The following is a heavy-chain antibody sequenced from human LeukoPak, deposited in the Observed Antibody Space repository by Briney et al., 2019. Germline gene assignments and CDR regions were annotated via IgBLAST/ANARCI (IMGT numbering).Heavy chain of an antibody. J-gene: IGHJ4*02. CDR2: INLNGGST. CDR1: GFTFDDYG. Sequence: GGSLRLSCAASGFTFDDYGMSWVRQAPGKGLEWVSGINLNGGSTGYADSVKGRFTISRDNAKNSLYLQMNSLRAEDTALYYCARDSTAFGVVHSSDYWGQGTLVTVSS. D-gene: IGHD3-3*01. CDR3: ARDSTAFGVVHSSDY. V-gene: IGHV3-20*04.